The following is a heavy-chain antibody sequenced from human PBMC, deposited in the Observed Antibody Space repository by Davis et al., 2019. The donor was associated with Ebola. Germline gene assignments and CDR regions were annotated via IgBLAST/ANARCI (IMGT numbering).Heavy chain of an antibody. J-gene: IGHJ6*02. CDR2: IYYSGST. V-gene: IGHV4-59*01. CDR1: GGSISSYY. CDR3: ATGVAPHYGRSYYYYGMDV. D-gene: IGHD3-10*01. Sequence: SETLSLTCTVSGGSISSYYWSWIRQPPGKGLEWIGYIYYSGSTNYNPSLKSRVTISVDTSKNQFSLKLSPVTAADTAVYYCATGVAPHYGRSYYYYGMDVWGQGTTVTVSS.